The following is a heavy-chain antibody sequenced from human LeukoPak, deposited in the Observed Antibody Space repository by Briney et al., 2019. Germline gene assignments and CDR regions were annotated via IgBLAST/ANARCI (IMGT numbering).Heavy chain of an antibody. CDR3: ARGGDIEVFDI. CDR1: GFNFGTYA. Sequence: GGSLRLTCAASGFNFGTYAMNWVRQAPGKGLEWVSSISGSAGSTYYADSVKGRFTISRDNSKNTVYLQMNSLRGEDTAVYYCARGGDIEVFDIWGQGTMVTVSS. V-gene: IGHV3-23*01. J-gene: IGHJ3*02. CDR2: ISGSAGST. D-gene: IGHD3-10*01.